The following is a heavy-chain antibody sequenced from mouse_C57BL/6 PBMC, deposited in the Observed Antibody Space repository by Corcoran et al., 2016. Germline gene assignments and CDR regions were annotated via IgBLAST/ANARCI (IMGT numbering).Heavy chain of an antibody. CDR3: ARSGYYGSRGAMDY. CDR2: IFPGSGST. D-gene: IGHD1-1*01. Sequence: QVQLQQSGPELVKPGASVKISCKASGYTFTDYYINWVKQRPGQGLEWIGWIFPGSGSTYYNEKFKGKATLTVDKSSSTAYMLLSSLTSEDSAVYLCARSGYYGSRGAMDYWGQGTSVTVSS. CDR1: GYTFTDYY. V-gene: IGHV1-75*01. J-gene: IGHJ4*01.